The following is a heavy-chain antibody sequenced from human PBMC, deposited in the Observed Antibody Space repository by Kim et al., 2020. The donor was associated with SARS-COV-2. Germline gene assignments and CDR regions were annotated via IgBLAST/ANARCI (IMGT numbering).Heavy chain of an antibody. V-gene: IGHV3-30*04. D-gene: IGHD6-13*01. CDR3: AGSIAAAGPVDYFDY. J-gene: IGHJ4*01. CDR2: ISYDGSNK. CDR1: GFTFSSYA. Sequence: GGSLRLSCAASGFTFSSYAMHWVRQAPGKGLEWVAVISYDGSNKYYADSVKGRFTISRDNSKNTLYLQMNSLRAEDTAVYYCAGSIAAAGPVDYFDYWG.